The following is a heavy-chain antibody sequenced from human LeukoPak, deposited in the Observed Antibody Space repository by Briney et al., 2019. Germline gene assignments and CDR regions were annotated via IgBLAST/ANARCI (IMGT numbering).Heavy chain of an antibody. CDR1: GYTFTSYY. J-gene: IGHJ5*02. D-gene: IGHD2-2*01. CDR3: ARDFCSSTSCYWFDP. CDR2: INPSGGST. Sequence: ASVTVSFTSSGYTFTSYYMHWVRQPHGQGLEWMGIINPSGGSTSYAQKFQGRGTMTRDMSTSTVYMELSSLRSEDTAVYYCARDFCSSTSCYWFDPWGQGTLVTVSS. V-gene: IGHV1-46*01.